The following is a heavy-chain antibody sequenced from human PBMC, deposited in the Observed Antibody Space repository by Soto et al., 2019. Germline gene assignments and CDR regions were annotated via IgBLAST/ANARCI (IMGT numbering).Heavy chain of an antibody. J-gene: IGHJ6*02. CDR2: IIPIFGTA. CDR1: GGTFSSYA. CDR3: ARGPWIQPTENYGMDV. D-gene: IGHD5-18*01. V-gene: IGHV1-69*01. Sequence: QVQLVQSGAEVKKPGSSVKVSCKASGGTFSSYAISWVRQAPGQGLEWMGGIIPIFGTANYAQKFQGRVTITADESTSTAYMELSSLRSEDTAVYSCARGPWIQPTENYGMDVWGQGTTVTVSS.